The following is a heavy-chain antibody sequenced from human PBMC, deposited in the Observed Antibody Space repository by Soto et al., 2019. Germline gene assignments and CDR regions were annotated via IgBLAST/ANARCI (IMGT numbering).Heavy chain of an antibody. J-gene: IGHJ5*02. CDR2: IYWDDNK. D-gene: IGHD3-22*01. Sequence: QITLKESGPTLVKPTQTLTLTCTFSGFSLSTSGVGVGWIRQPPGKALEWPALIYWDDNKRYSPSLKTRLTITKDTSKNQVVLTMTNMDPVDTATYYCAHRIVTNNWFDPWGQGTLVTVSS. V-gene: IGHV2-5*02. CDR1: GFSLSTSGVG. CDR3: AHRIVTNNWFDP.